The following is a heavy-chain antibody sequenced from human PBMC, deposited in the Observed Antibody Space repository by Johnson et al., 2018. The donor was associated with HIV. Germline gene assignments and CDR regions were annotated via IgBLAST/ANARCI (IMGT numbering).Heavy chain of an antibody. CDR2: IYSDGTT. J-gene: IGHJ3*02. Sequence: VQLVESGGGLMQPGGSLRLSCEASGFTVSSYYMTWVRQAPGKGLEWVSVIYSDGTTDYSDSVKGRFIISRDNSKNTLYLQMNSLRAEDTAVYYCARQTLRAFDIWGQGTMVTVSS. CDR3: ARQTLRAFDI. V-gene: IGHV3-66*03. CDR1: GFTVSSYY.